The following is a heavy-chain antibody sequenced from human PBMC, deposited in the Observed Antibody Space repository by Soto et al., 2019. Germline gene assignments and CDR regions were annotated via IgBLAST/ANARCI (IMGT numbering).Heavy chain of an antibody. CDR2: ISGSGGST. Sequence: GGSLRLSCAASGLTLSRYAMSWVRQAPGKGLEWVSGISGSGGSTYYADSVKGRFTISRDNSKNTVYLQMNSLRAEDTAVYYCVKDLDSSGYHYEGMDVWGQGTTVTVSS. V-gene: IGHV3-23*01. J-gene: IGHJ6*02. CDR1: GLTLSRYA. CDR3: VKDLDSSGYHYEGMDV. D-gene: IGHD3-22*01.